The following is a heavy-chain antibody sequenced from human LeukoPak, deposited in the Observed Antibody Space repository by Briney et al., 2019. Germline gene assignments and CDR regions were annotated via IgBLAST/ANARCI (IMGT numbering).Heavy chain of an antibody. V-gene: IGHV3-23*01. J-gene: IGHJ4*02. D-gene: IGHD3-10*02. CDR2: ISAGGST. CDR3: AKRPAAVRGVIPYLDY. CDR1: GFTFSSYW. Sequence: AGGSLRLSCAASGFTFSSYWMHWVRHVPGKGLEWVSTISAGGSTYYADSVKGRFTISRDNSKNTLFLQMNSLRAEDTAIYYCAKRPAAVRGVIPYLDYWGQGTLVTVSS.